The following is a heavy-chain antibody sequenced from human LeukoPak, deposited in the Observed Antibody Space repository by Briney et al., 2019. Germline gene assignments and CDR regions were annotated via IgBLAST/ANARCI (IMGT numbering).Heavy chain of an antibody. CDR2: INHSGST. V-gene: IGHV4-34*01. CDR1: GGSFSGYY. J-gene: IGHJ4*02. CDR3: ARGYPGRYVDY. D-gene: IGHD3-16*01. Sequence: SETPSLTCAVYGGSFSGYYWSWIRQPPGKGLEWIGEINHSGSTNYNPSLKSRVTISVDTSKNQFSLKLSSVTAADTAVYYCARGYPGRYVDYWGQGTLVTVSS.